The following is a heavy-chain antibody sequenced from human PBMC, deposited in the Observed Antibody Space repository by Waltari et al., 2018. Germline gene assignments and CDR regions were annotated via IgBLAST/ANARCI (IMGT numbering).Heavy chain of an antibody. D-gene: IGHD6-13*01. Sequence: EVQVVESGGGLVQPGGSLTLSCAPSGFTFRGSTIHWVRQTSGKGLEWIGRIRSKPNNYATRYTASVEGRFTISRDDSENTAYLQMSSLMTEDTAVYYCTGGAVTGTDFWGQGTLVTVSS. CDR1: GFTFRGST. CDR2: IRSKPNNYAT. J-gene: IGHJ4*02. V-gene: IGHV3-73*01. CDR3: TGGAVTGTDF.